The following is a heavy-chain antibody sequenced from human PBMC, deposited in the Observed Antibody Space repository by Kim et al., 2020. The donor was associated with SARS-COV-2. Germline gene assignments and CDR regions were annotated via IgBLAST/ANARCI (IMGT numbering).Heavy chain of an antibody. CDR2: ISHSGST. CDR1: GGSISSSDW. J-gene: IGHJ4*02. D-gene: IGHD6-19*01. CDR3: ARGGGWLVFDY. Sequence: SETLSLTCAVSGGSISSSDWWCCVRQPPGKGLVGIGGISHSGSTTYNPSLKSRGTISVDTSKNQFSLKLSSVTAADTAVYYCARGGGWLVFDYWGQGTLVTVSS. V-gene: IGHV4-4*02.